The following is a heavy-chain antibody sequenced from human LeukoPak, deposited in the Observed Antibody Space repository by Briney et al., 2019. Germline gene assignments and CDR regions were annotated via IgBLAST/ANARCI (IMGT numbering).Heavy chain of an antibody. CDR3: ASDGYSGSYRGSYY. CDR2: IIPIFGIA. Sequence: SVKVSCKASGGTFSSYAINWVRQAPGQGLEWMGRIIPIFGIANYAQKFQGRVTITADKSTSTAYMELSSLRSEDTAVYYCASDGYSGSYRGSYYCGQGTLVTVSS. J-gene: IGHJ4*02. D-gene: IGHD1-26*01. V-gene: IGHV1-69*04. CDR1: GGTFSSYA.